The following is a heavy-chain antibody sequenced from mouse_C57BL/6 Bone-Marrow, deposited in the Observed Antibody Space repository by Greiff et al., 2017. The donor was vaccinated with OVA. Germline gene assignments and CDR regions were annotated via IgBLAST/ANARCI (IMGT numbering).Heavy chain of an antibody. V-gene: IGHV3-6*01. CDR2: ISYDGSN. D-gene: IGHD2-3*01. CDR3: ASYDGYGDFDV. Sequence: EVKLVESGPGLVKPSQSLSLTCSVTGYSITSGYYWNWIRQFPGNKLEWMGYISYDGSNNYNPSLKNRISITRDTSKNQFFLKLNSVTTEDTATYYCASYDGYGDFDVWGTGTTVTVSS. J-gene: IGHJ1*03. CDR1: GYSITSGYY.